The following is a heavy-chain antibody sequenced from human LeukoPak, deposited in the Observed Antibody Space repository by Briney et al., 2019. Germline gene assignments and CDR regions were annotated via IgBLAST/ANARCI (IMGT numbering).Heavy chain of an antibody. CDR1: GGSFSGYY. CDR2: INHSGST. D-gene: IGHD5-18*01. Sequence: PSETLSLTCAVYGGSFSGYYWSWIRQPPGKGLEWIGEINHSGSTNYNPSLKSRVTISVDTSKNQFSLKLSSVTAADTAVYYCARSYSYGSYYWGQGTLVTVSS. CDR3: ARSYSYGSYY. V-gene: IGHV4-34*01. J-gene: IGHJ4*02.